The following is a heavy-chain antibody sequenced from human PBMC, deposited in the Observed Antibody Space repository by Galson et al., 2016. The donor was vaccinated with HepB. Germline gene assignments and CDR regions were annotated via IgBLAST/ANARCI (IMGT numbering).Heavy chain of an antibody. Sequence: SLRLSCAASGFTFSSYGMHWVRQAPGKGLEWVAVIWYDGTNKYYADYLKGRFTISRDNSKTTLYLQMNSLRAEDTAVYYCARVKIPLHYDFWTAYFGMDVWGLGTTVTVSS. CDR2: IWYDGTNK. J-gene: IGHJ6*02. CDR1: GFTFSSYG. V-gene: IGHV3-33*01. CDR3: ARVKIPLHYDFWTAYFGMDV. D-gene: IGHD3-3*01.